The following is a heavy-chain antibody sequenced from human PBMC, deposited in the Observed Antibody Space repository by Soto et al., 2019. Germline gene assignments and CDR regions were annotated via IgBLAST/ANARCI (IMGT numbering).Heavy chain of an antibody. CDR1: GFTFSTCE. Sequence: PGGSLRLSCAASGFTFSTCEINWVRQAPGKGLEWVSYISSSGSAIYYADSVKGRFTISRDNAKNSLYLQMNSLRAEDTAVYYCAKESVAGRYFDYWGQGTTVTVSS. V-gene: IGHV3-48*03. J-gene: IGHJ4*03. D-gene: IGHD6-19*01. CDR2: ISSSGSAI. CDR3: AKESVAGRYFDY.